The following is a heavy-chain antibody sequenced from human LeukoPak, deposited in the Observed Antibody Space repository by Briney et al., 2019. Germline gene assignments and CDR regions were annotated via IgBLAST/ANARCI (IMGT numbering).Heavy chain of an antibody. D-gene: IGHD3-10*01. Sequence: TSETLFLTCTVSGXSISSYYGSWIRQPPGKGLEWIGYIYYSGSTNYNPSPKSRVTISVDTSKNQFSLKLRSVTAADTAVYYCARAELLWSPGIYYWGQGTLVTVSS. CDR3: ARAELLWSPGIYY. CDR1: GXSISSYY. CDR2: IYYSGST. J-gene: IGHJ4*02. V-gene: IGHV4-59*01.